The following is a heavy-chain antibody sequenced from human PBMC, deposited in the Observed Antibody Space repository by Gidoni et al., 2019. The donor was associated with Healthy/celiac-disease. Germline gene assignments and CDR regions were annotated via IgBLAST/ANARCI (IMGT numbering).Heavy chain of an antibody. CDR2: IKHGGVT. CDR3: ATVAATRVTPSSYFDY. CDR1: GDSLGRGHG. V-gene: IGHV4-4*02. J-gene: IGHJ4*02. D-gene: IGHD6-25*01. Sequence: VQLQESVPGLVKPSGTLSRTCDVPGDSLGRGHGWGWVRQPPGKGLEWIGEIKHGGVTNYNPSLKSRVTISLDESKNQFSLNLISVTAADTAVYYCATVAATRVTPSSYFDYWGQGSLVTVSS.